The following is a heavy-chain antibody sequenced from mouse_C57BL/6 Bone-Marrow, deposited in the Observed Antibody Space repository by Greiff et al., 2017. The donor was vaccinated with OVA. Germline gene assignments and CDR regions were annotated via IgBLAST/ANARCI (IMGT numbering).Heavy chain of an antibody. D-gene: IGHD1-1*01. CDR2: IDPSDSYT. Sequence: QVQLQQPGAELVRPGTSVKLSCKASGYTFTSYWMHWVKQRPGQGLEWIGVIDPSDSYTNYNQKFKGKATLTVDTSSSTAYMQLSSLTSEDSAVYYCARSRTPITTVVATDYFDYWGQGTTLTVAS. J-gene: IGHJ2*01. V-gene: IGHV1-59*01. CDR3: ARSRTPITTVVATDYFDY. CDR1: GYTFTSYW.